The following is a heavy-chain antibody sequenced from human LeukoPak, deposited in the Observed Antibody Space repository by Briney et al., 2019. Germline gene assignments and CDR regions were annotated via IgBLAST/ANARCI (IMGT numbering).Heavy chain of an antibody. Sequence: PGGSLRLSCAASGFTFSNAWMSWVRRAPGKGLEWVGRIKSKTDGGTTDYAAPVKGRFTISRDDSKNTLYLQMNSLKTEDTAVYYCTSYYYDSSGYFFDYWGQGTLVTVSS. CDR1: GFTFSNAW. V-gene: IGHV3-15*01. CDR3: TSYYYDSSGYFFDY. J-gene: IGHJ4*02. D-gene: IGHD3-22*01. CDR2: IKSKTDGGTT.